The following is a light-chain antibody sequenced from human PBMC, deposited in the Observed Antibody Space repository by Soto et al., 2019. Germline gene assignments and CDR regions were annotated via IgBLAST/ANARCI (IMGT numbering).Light chain of an antibody. CDR3: HQYGRTPMFT. V-gene: IGKV3-20*01. CDR2: GAS. J-gene: IGKJ3*01. CDR1: QSISSNY. Sequence: EIVLTQSPGTLSLSTGDRATLSCRASQSISSNYLACYLQKPGQAPRLLIYGASSRATGIPDRFSGSGSGTYFTLTISRLELEDFAVYYCHQYGRTPMFTIGPRTKVDVK.